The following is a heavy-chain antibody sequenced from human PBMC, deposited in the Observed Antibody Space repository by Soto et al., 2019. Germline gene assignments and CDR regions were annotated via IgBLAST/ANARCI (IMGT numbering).Heavy chain of an antibody. CDR3: ARANYDFGSGYSFDY. V-gene: IGHV1-69*02. Sequence: QVQLVQSGAEVKKPGSSVKVSCKASGGTFSSYTISWVRQAPGQGLEWMGRIIPILGIANYAQKFQGRVTITADKSTSTAYMELSSLRSEDTAVYYCARANYDFGSGYSFDYWGQGTLVTVSS. D-gene: IGHD3-3*01. CDR2: IIPILGIA. CDR1: GGTFSSYT. J-gene: IGHJ4*02.